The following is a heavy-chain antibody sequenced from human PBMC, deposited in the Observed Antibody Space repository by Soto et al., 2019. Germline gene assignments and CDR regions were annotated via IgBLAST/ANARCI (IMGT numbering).Heavy chain of an antibody. V-gene: IGHV3-23*01. CDR3: AKDPYSNVGNWFDT. J-gene: IGHJ5*02. Sequence: GGSLRLSCAASGFTFNKYAMSWVRQAPGKGLEWVSGISGGGYNIYYADSMKGRFTISRDNSRNILYLQMNSLRVGDTAVYYCAKDPYSNVGNWFDTWGQGTLVTVSS. CDR2: ISGGGYNI. CDR1: GFTFNKYA. D-gene: IGHD4-4*01.